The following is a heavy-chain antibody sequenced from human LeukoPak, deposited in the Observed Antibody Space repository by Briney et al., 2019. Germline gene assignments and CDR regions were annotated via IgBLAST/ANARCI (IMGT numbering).Heavy chain of an antibody. CDR3: AKVSRDLLTGTLGY. Sequence: GGSLRLSCAASGFTFSSYAMSWVRQAPGKGLEWVSAISGSGGSTYYADSVKGRFTISRDNSKNTLYLQMNSLRAEDTAVYYCAKVSRDLLTGTLGYWGQGTLVTVSS. V-gene: IGHV3-23*01. CDR1: GFTFSSYA. D-gene: IGHD3-9*01. CDR2: ISGSGGST. J-gene: IGHJ4*02.